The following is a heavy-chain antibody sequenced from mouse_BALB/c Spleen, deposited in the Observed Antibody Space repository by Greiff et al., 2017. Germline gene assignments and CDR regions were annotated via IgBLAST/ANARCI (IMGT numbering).Heavy chain of an antibody. D-gene: IGHD2-3*01. CDR3: ARKGDGYYLDY. V-gene: IGHV1S137*01. J-gene: IGHJ2*01. Sequence: QVQLQQSGAELVRPGVSVKISCKGSGYTFTDYAMHWVKQSHAKSLEWIGVISTYYGDASYNPKFKGKATMTVDKSSSTAYMELARLTSEDSAIYYCARKGDGYYLDYWGQGTTLTVSS. CDR2: ISTYYGDA. CDR1: GYTFTDYA.